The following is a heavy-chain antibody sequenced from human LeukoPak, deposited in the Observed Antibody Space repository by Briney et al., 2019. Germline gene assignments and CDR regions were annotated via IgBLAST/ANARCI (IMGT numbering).Heavy chain of an antibody. Sequence: GGSLRLSCAATGVTFSGYSMNWVRRAPGMGLEWVSSISTSSSYIYYADSVKGRFTISRDNAKNSLYLQMNSLRAEDTAVYYCAREYSGYGDFDYWGQGTLVTVSS. V-gene: IGHV3-21*01. D-gene: IGHD5-12*01. CDR2: ISTSSSYI. CDR1: GVTFSGYS. CDR3: AREYSGYGDFDY. J-gene: IGHJ4*02.